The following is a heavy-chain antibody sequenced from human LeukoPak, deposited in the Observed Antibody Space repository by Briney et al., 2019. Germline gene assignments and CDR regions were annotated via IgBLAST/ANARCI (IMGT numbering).Heavy chain of an antibody. V-gene: IGHV1-69*04. Sequence: ASVKVSCKASGDTFSSDAISWVRQAPGQGLEWMGRIIPIFGIANYAQKFQGRVTITADKSTSTAYMELSSLRSEDTAVYYCARDRVVRGVIVHYYYYGMDVWGQGTTVTVSS. D-gene: IGHD3-10*01. CDR2: IIPIFGIA. J-gene: IGHJ6*02. CDR1: GDTFSSDA. CDR3: ARDRVVRGVIVHYYYYGMDV.